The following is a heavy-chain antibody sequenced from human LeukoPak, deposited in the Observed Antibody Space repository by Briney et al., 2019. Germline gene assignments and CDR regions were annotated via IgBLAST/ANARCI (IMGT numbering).Heavy chain of an antibody. J-gene: IGHJ6*02. CDR1: GFTFDDYA. CDR2: ISWNSGSI. CDR3: AKSASYQLLYYYYGMDV. Sequence: GGSLRLSCAASGFTFDDYAMHWVRQAPGKGLEWVSGISWNSGSIGYADSVKGRFTISRDNAKNSLYLQMNSLRAEDTALYYCAKSASYQLLYYYYGMDVWGQETTVTVSS. D-gene: IGHD2-2*01. V-gene: IGHV3-9*01.